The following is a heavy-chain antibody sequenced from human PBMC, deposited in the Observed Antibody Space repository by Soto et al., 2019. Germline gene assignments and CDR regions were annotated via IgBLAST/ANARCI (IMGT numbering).Heavy chain of an antibody. Sequence: QVQLVESGGGVVQPGRSLRLSCAASGFTFSSYGMHWVRQAPGKGLEWVAVISYDGSNKYYADSVKGRFTISRDNSNNTLYLQMNSLRAEDTAVYYCAKDRRDYIWGSYHADYWGQGTLVTVSS. J-gene: IGHJ4*02. CDR2: ISYDGSNK. V-gene: IGHV3-30*18. CDR1: GFTFSSYG. CDR3: AKDRRDYIWGSYHADY. D-gene: IGHD3-16*02.